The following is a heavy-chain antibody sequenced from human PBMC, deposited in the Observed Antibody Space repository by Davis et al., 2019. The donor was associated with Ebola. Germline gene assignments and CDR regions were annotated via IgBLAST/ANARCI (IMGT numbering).Heavy chain of an antibody. CDR2: IYFSGST. D-gene: IGHD4-17*01. V-gene: IGHV4-31*03. CDR1: GGSISGGGYY. J-gene: IGHJ2*01. Sequence: SETLSLTCTVSGGSISGGGYYWNWIRQHPGKGLEWIGYIYFSGSTYYNPSLKSRVTISVDTSKNQFSLRLRSVTAADTAVYYCARDGPKDYGDYGDLGLKWYFNPWGRGTLVTVSS. CDR3: ARDGPKDYGDYGDLGLKWYFNP.